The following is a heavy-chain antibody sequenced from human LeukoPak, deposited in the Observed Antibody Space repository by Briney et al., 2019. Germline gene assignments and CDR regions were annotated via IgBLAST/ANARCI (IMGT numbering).Heavy chain of an antibody. D-gene: IGHD6-19*01. CDR1: GYNFTSYW. Sequence: GGSLQISCQGSGYNFTSYWIGGARQLPGKGLEGMGIIYPGDSDTRYSPSFQGQVSISADKSISTAYLQSSSLKASDTAMYYCATTPRGSGCDGTFDYWGQGTLVTVSS. CDR3: ATTPRGSGCDGTFDY. J-gene: IGHJ4*02. CDR2: IYPGDSDT. V-gene: IGHV5-51*01.